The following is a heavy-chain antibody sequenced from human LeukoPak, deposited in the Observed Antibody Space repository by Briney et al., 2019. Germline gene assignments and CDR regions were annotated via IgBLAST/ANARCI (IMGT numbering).Heavy chain of an antibody. Sequence: PGGSLRLSCATSGFTFSSYAMSWVRQAPGKGLEWVSAITGSGGVTFYADSVKGRFTISRDSAKNSLYLQMNSLRDEDTAVYYCARDGMAPFDYWGQGTLVTVSS. CDR1: GFTFSSYA. V-gene: IGHV3-23*01. CDR2: ITGSGGVT. D-gene: IGHD5-24*01. J-gene: IGHJ4*02. CDR3: ARDGMAPFDY.